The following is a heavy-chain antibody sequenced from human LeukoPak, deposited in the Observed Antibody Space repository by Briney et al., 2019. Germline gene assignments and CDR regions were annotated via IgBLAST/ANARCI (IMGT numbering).Heavy chain of an antibody. CDR2: IKQDGSEK. V-gene: IGHV3-7*04. Sequence: GWSLRLSCAASRSTFSTPWMSWVRQDPGKGLEWVSTIKQDGSEKYYVESVKGRFTISRDNAKNSLYLQMNSMRAEDTAVYYCARDISFDIWGQGTMVTVSS. CDR3: ARDISFDI. CDR1: RSTFSTPW. J-gene: IGHJ3*02.